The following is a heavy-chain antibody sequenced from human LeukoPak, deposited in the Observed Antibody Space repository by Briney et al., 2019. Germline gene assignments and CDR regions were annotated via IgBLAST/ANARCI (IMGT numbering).Heavy chain of an antibody. J-gene: IGHJ5*02. CDR1: GFNFSEYA. CDR3: ARGYSHNSGGWLDP. CDR2: LTDSGDAT. V-gene: IGHV3-23*01. D-gene: IGHD5-12*01. Sequence: GGSLRLSCAVSGFNFSEYAMRWVRQAPGTGLEWVGSLTDSGDATYYADSVKGRLTISRDNSNSTLYLHISGLRDEDTAVYYCARGYSHNSGGWLDPWGQGTLVTVSS.